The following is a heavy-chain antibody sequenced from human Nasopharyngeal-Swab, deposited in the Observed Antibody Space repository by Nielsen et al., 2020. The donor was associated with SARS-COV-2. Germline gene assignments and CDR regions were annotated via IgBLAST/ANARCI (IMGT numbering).Heavy chain of an antibody. CDR3: AKDDAFDI. V-gene: IGHV3-9*01. CDR1: GFTFTSYA. Sequence: SLKISCAASGFTFTSYAMNWVRHAPGKGLEWVSGLRGDSGGIGYADSVKGRFTISRDNAKNSLYLQMNSLRAEDTGLYYCAKDDAFDIWGQGTMVTVSS. J-gene: IGHJ3*02. CDR2: LRGDSGGI.